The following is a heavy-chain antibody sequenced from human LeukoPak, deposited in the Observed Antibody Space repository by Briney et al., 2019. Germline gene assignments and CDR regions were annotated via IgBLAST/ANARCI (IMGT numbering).Heavy chain of an antibody. D-gene: IGHD1-26*01. Sequence: SETLSLTCAVYGGSFSGYYWSWIRQPPGKGLEWIGKINHSGSTNYNPSLKSRVTISVDTSKNQFFLKLSSVTAADTAVYYCARDTRESGSYPYWGQGTLVTVSS. J-gene: IGHJ4*02. CDR2: INHSGST. CDR3: ARDTRESGSYPY. CDR1: GGSFSGYY. V-gene: IGHV4-34*01.